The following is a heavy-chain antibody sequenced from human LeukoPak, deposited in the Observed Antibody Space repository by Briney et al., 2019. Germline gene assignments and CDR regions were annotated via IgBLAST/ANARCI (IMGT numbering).Heavy chain of an antibody. D-gene: IGHD2-15*01. J-gene: IGHJ4*02. CDR1: GYTFNRYA. CDR2: INTNTGNP. CDR3: ARDPPLQLYCSGGSCESGDY. V-gene: IGHV7-4-1*02. Sequence: ASVKVSCKASGYTFNRYAMNWVRQAPGQGLEWMGWINTNTGNPTYAQGFTGRFVFSLDTSVTTAYLQISSLKAEDTAVYYCARDPPLQLYCSGGSCESGDYWGQGTLVTVSS.